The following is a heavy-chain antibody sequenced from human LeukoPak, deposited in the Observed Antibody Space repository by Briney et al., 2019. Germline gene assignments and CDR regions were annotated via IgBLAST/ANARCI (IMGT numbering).Heavy chain of an antibody. Sequence: GGSLRLSCVASGFTFSNDAMYWVRQAPGKGLEWVSAISGSGGSTYYADSVKGRFTISRDNSKNTLYLQMNNLRPEDTALYYCSRGYNSGWYTVDCWGQGTLVAVSS. CDR1: GFTFSNDA. CDR2: ISGSGGST. V-gene: IGHV3-23*01. D-gene: IGHD6-19*01. CDR3: SRGYNSGWYTVDC. J-gene: IGHJ4*02.